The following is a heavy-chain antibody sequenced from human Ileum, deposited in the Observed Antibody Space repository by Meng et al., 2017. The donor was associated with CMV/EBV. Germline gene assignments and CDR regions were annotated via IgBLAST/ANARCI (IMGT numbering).Heavy chain of an antibody. J-gene: IGHJ6*02. D-gene: IGHD3-3*01. CDR2: IYSGGST. CDR1: GFTVSSNY. CDR3: ARDADFWSGYYIYYYYGMDV. Sequence: GGSLRLSCAASGFTVSSNYMSWVRQAPGKGLEWVSVIYSGGSTYYADSVKGRFTISRDNSKNTLYLQMNSLRAEDTAVYYCARDADFWSGYYIYYYYGMDVWGQGTTVTVSS. V-gene: IGHV3-66*02.